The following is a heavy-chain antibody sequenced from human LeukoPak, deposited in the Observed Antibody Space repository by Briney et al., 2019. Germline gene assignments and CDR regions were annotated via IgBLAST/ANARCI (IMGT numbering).Heavy chain of an antibody. D-gene: IGHD4-17*01. CDR2: AFHTGTA. Sequence: SETLSLTCSVSGASISRTTYYWGWIRQPPGKGLEWIGSAFHTGTAYYNPSLRSRVTLSVDTSKNQFSLKMSSVTAADTAVYYCTKNDVGDYGTWGQGTLVAVSS. CDR3: TKNDVGDYGT. J-gene: IGHJ5*02. CDR1: GASISRTTYY. V-gene: IGHV4-39*01.